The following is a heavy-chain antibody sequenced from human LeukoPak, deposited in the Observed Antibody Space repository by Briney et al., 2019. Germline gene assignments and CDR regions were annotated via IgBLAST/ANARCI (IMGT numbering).Heavy chain of an antibody. Sequence: PGGSLRLSCAASGFTVSSNYMSWVRQAPGKGLEWGSVIYSGGSTYYADSVKGRFTISRDNSKNTLYLQMNSLRAEDTAVYYCARDDYYDSSGYTPHWGQGTLVTVSS. D-gene: IGHD3-22*01. CDR1: GFTVSSNY. V-gene: IGHV3-53*01. J-gene: IGHJ4*02. CDR3: ARDDYYDSSGYTPH. CDR2: IYSGGST.